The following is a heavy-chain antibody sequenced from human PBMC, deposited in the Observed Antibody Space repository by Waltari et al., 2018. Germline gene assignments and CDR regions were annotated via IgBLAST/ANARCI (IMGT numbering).Heavy chain of an antibody. V-gene: IGHV5-51*01. CDR3: ARRDTAMATGFDY. CDR1: GDSFTSYW. Sequence: EVQLVQSGAEVKKPGESLKISCKGSGDSFTSYWIGWVRQMPGKGLEWVALIYRGDADTRYRPSFQGAVTISADKSISTAYLQWSSLKASDTAMYYCARRDTAMATGFDYWGQGTLVTVSS. D-gene: IGHD5-18*01. CDR2: IYRGDADT. J-gene: IGHJ4*02.